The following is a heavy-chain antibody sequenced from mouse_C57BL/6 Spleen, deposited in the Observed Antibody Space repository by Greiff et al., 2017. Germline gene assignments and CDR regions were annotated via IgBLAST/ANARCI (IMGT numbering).Heavy chain of an antibody. J-gene: IGHJ3*01. CDR2: IDPSDSYT. CDR3: ARSNYDYDPKAFAY. Sequence: VQLQQPGAELVKPGASVKLSCKASGYTFTSYWMQWVKQRPGQGLEWIGEIDPSDSYTNYNQKFKGKATLTVDTSSSTAYMQLSSLTSEDSAVYYCARSNYDYDPKAFAYWGQGTLVTVSA. D-gene: IGHD2-4*01. CDR1: GYTFTSYW. V-gene: IGHV1-50*01.